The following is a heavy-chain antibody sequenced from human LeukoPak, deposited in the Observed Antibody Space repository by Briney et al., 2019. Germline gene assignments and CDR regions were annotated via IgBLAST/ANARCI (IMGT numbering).Heavy chain of an antibody. CDR3: ARGGSSGWFSSMGY. Sequence: PSETLSLTCTVSGGSISSYYWSWIRQPAGKGLEWIGRIYTSGSTNYNPSLKSRVTISVDTSKNQFSLKLSSVTAADTAVYYCARGGSSGWFSSMGYWGQGALVTVSS. CDR1: GGSISSYY. J-gene: IGHJ4*02. CDR2: IYTSGST. D-gene: IGHD6-19*01. V-gene: IGHV4-4*07.